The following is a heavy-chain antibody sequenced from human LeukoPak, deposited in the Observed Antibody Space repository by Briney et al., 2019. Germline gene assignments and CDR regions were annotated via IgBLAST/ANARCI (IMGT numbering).Heavy chain of an antibody. CDR3: AKGPMWELLSYFDY. CDR2: ISWNSGSI. Sequence: GRSLRLSCAASGFTFDDYAMHWVRQAPGKGLEWVSGISWNSGSIGYADSVKGRFTISRDNAKNSLYLQMNSLRAEDTALYYCAKGPMWELLSYFDYWGQGTLVTVSS. V-gene: IGHV3-9*01. CDR1: GFTFDDYA. J-gene: IGHJ4*02. D-gene: IGHD1-26*01.